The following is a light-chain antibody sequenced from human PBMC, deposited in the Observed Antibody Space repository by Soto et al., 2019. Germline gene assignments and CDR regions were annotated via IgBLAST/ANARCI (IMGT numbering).Light chain of an antibody. V-gene: IGKV2-30*01. Sequence: DVVMTQSPLSLPVALGQPASVSCRSSQSLVFRDGNTYLNWFHQRPGQSPRHLIYKVSYRDPGVPDRFSGSESGTNFTLTISRVEAEDVGIYYCMQATHLPRTFGQGTRVEIK. J-gene: IGKJ1*01. CDR2: KVS. CDR3: MQATHLPRT. CDR1: QSLVFRDGNTY.